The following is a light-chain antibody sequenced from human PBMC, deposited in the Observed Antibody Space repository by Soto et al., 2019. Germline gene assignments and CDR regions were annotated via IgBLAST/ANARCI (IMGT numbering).Light chain of an antibody. J-gene: IGLJ2*01. CDR3: QTWGTGIRV. CDR1: SGHSNYA. Sequence: QLVLTQSPSASASLGASVKLTCTLSSGHSNYAIAWHQQQPEKGPRYLMKVNSDGSHSKGDGIPDRFSGSSSGADRFLTISSLQSEDEADYYCQTWGTGIRVFGGGTKLTVL. CDR2: VNSDGSH. V-gene: IGLV4-69*01.